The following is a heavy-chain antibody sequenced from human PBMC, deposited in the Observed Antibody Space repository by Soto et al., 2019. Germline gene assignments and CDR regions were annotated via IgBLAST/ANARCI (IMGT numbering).Heavy chain of an antibody. CDR1: GDSVSSNSSA. CDR2: TYYRSKWYN. Sequence: PSQTLALACGISGDSVSSNSSACNFIRQSPSRGLEWLGRTYYRSKWYNHYAVSVKSRITVNPDTSKNQFSLQLNSVTPEDTAVYYCARSGPGGYIDYWGQGTLVTVSS. J-gene: IGHJ4*02. V-gene: IGHV6-1*01. CDR3: ARSGPGGYIDY. D-gene: IGHD3-22*01.